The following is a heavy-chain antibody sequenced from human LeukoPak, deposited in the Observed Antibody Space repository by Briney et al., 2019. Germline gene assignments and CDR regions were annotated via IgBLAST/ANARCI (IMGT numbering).Heavy chain of an antibody. D-gene: IGHD3-22*01. Sequence: PGGSLRLSCAASGFTFSSYGMHWVRQALGKGLEWVAFIRYDGSNNYYADSVKGRFTISRDNSKNTLYVQMNSLRGEDTAVYYCAKGLYYKDRSGYPAWGQGTLVTVSS. CDR2: IRYDGSNN. V-gene: IGHV3-30*02. J-gene: IGHJ5*02. CDR3: AKGLYYKDRSGYPA. CDR1: GFTFSSYG.